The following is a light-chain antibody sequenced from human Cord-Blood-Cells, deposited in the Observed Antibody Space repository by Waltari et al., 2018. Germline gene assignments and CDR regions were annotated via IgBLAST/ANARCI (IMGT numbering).Light chain of an antibody. CDR2: GAS. CDR1: QSVISN. V-gene: IGKV3-15*01. Sequence: EIVMTQSPATLSVYPGERATLSCRASQSVISNLAWYQQKPGQALRHLIYGASTRATGITARFNGSDSETVFTLTISSLQTEDVAVYYCQQYNNWPPLTFGGATKVEIK. CDR3: QQYNNWPPLT. J-gene: IGKJ4*01.